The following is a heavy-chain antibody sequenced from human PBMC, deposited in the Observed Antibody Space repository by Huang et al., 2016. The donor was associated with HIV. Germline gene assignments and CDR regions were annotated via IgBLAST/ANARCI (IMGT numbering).Heavy chain of an antibody. CDR1: GGSFTGTY. J-gene: IGHJ6*02. CDR3: ARQWTILEWLLGLDV. V-gene: IGHV4-34*02. CDR2: VNDSGPT. Sequence: QMQLQQRGAGLLKPSETLSLTCGVSGGSFTGTYLTWIRQAPGKGLEWIGEVNDSGPTNYNPSLNGRVTISLDKSNRELSLNLRSVTAADTAVYYCARQWTILEWLLGLDVWGQGTTVIVSS. D-gene: IGHD3-3*01.